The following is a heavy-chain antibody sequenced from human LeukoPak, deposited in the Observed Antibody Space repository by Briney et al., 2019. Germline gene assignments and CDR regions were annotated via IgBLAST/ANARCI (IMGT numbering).Heavy chain of an antibody. J-gene: IGHJ4*02. CDR3: ARAETTMVDS. D-gene: IGHD5-18*01. CDR2: IYYSGST. Sequence: SETLSLTCTVSGVSISSYYWIWIRQPPGKGLEWIGYIYYSGSTNYNPSLKSRVTISVDTSKNQFSLKLSSVTAADTAVYYCARAETTMVDSWGQGTLVTVSS. CDR1: GVSISSYY. V-gene: IGHV4-59*01.